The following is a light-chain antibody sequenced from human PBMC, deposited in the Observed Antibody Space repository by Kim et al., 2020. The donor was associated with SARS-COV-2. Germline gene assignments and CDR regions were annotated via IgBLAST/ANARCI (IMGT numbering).Light chain of an antibody. CDR2: QAS. J-gene: IGKJ1*01. V-gene: IGKV1-5*03. Sequence: DIQMTQSPSTLSASVGDRVTITCRASQSISRWLAWYQQKPGKAPKLLIYQASSLESVVPSRFSGSASGTEFTLTIISLQPDDFATYYCHEYDSYPPWTFGQGTKVDIK. CDR3: HEYDSYPPWT. CDR1: QSISRW.